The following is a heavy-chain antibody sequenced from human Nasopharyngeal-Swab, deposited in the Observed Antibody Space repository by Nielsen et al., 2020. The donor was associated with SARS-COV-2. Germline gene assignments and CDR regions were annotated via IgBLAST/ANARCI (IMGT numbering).Heavy chain of an antibody. J-gene: IGHJ3*02. CDR3: ATTASSAYHDTFHI. CDR1: GDSIRSSPYD. V-gene: IGHV4-39*07. Sequence: SETLSLTCTVSGDSIRSSPYDWTWIRPSPGKGLEWIGTMYYGGTTYYSPSLKSRATISQDASGNQFSLHLTSVSAADTAVYYCATTASSAYHDTFHIWGQGTMVTVFS. D-gene: IGHD3-16*01. CDR2: MYYGGTT.